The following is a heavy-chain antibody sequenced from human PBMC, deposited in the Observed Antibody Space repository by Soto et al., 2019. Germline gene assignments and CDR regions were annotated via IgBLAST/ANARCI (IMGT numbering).Heavy chain of an antibody. Sequence: ASVKVSCKASGYTFTGYYMHWVRQAPGQGLEWMGWINPNSGGTNYAQKFQGRVTMTRDTSISTAYMELSRLGSDDTAVYYCARDLRLSWDSSSSGAYYYGMDVWGQGTTVTVSS. CDR2: INPNSGGT. CDR1: GYTFTGYY. J-gene: IGHJ6*02. V-gene: IGHV1-2*02. CDR3: ARDLRLSWDSSSSGAYYYGMDV. D-gene: IGHD6-6*01.